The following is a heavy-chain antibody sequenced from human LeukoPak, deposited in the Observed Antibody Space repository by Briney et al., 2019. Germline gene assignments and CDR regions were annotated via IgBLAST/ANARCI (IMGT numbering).Heavy chain of an antibody. Sequence: ASVKVSCKASGYTFTSYAMNWVRQAPGQGLEWMGWINTNTGNPTYAQGFTGRFVFSLDTSVSTAYLQISSLKAEDTAVYYCARGGSGIAAAGTKFDCWGQGTLVTVSS. J-gene: IGHJ4*02. V-gene: IGHV7-4-1*02. D-gene: IGHD6-13*01. CDR3: ARGGSGIAAAGTKFDC. CDR1: GYTFTSYA. CDR2: INTNTGNP.